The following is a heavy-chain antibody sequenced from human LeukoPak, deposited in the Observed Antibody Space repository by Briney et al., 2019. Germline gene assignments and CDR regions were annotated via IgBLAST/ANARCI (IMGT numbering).Heavy chain of an antibody. J-gene: IGHJ4*02. D-gene: IGHD3-16*02. CDR2: VNGNGGST. V-gene: IGHV3-23*01. CDR1: GFNIRLHA. CDR3: AKSLYGGCDY. Sequence: GGSLRLSCVASGFNIRLHAMTWLRQAPGKGLEWVSGVNGNGGSTSYADSVKGRFTIFRDNSKNTVYLQMNSLRVEDTAVYYCAKSLYGGCDYWGQGTVVTVSS.